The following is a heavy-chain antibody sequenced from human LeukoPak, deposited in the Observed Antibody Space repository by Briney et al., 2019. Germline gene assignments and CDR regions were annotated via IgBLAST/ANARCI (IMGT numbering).Heavy chain of an antibody. CDR1: GFTFSSYA. Sequence: GRSLRLSCAASGFTFSSYAMHWVRQAPGKGLEWVAFIRYDGSNKYYADSVKGRFTISRDNSKNTLYLQMNSLRAEDTAVYYCAKDRGVGITMVRGVNYYFDYWGQGTLVTVSS. J-gene: IGHJ4*02. CDR2: IRYDGSNK. V-gene: IGHV3-30*02. CDR3: AKDRGVGITMVRGVNYYFDY. D-gene: IGHD3-10*01.